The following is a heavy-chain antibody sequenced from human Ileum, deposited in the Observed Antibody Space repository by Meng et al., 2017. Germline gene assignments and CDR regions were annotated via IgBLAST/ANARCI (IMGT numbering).Heavy chain of an antibody. CDR1: GGAFSSSA. CDR3: ARDCSGGGCFDP. J-gene: IGHJ5*02. D-gene: IGHD2-15*01. V-gene: IGHV1-69*10. CDR2: IIPILNAS. Sequence: QVHLVQFGAEVKYPGYSLTVSCKASGGAFSSSAIGWLRQAPGPGLEWMGGIIPILNASTYAQNFKGRVTLSADMATTTVYMELSSLTSDDTAVYFCARDCSGGGCFDPWGQGTLVVASS.